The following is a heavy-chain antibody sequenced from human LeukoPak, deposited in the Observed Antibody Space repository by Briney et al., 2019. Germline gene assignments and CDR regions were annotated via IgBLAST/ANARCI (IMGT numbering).Heavy chain of an antibody. V-gene: IGHV4-34*01. D-gene: IGHD3-10*01. CDR2: INHSGGT. CDR1: GGSFSGYY. Sequence: SETLSLTCAVYGGSFSGYYWSWIRQPPGKGLEWIGEINHSGGTNYNPSLKSRVTISVDTSKNQFSLRLNSVTAADTAVYYCARVTEYYGSGRRHNYYSYYMDVWGKGTTVTISS. J-gene: IGHJ6*03. CDR3: ARVTEYYGSGRRHNYYSYYMDV.